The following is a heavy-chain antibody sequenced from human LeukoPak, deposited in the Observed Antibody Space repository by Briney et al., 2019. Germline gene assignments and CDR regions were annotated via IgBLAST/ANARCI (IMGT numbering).Heavy chain of an antibody. CDR3: ARDHMVRGVIISWYFDY. V-gene: IGHV3-21*01. D-gene: IGHD3-10*01. CDR2: ISSSSSYI. CDR1: GFTFSSYS. J-gene: IGHJ4*02. Sequence: GGSLRLSCAASGFTFSSYSMNWVRQAPGKGLEWVPSISSSSSYIYYADSVKGRFTISRDNAKNSLYLQMNSLRAEDTAVYYCARDHMVRGVIISWYFDYWGQGTLVTVSS.